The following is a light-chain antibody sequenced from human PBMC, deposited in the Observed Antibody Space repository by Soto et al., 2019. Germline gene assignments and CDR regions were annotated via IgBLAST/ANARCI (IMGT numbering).Light chain of an antibody. J-gene: IGKJ4*01. CDR3: QQYGSSPLT. CDR2: RAS. V-gene: IGKV3-20*01. Sequence: IVLTHSPGTLSLSPGERATLSCRASQSVSSNYLAWYQQKPGQTPKVLIYRASTRATGIPDRFSGSGSGTDFTLTISRLEAEDFAVYYCQQYGSSPLTFGGGTKVDIK. CDR1: QSVSSNY.